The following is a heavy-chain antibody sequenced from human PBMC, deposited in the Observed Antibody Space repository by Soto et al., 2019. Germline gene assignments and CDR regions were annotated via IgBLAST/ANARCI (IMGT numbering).Heavy chain of an antibody. CDR2: IIPILGIA. D-gene: IGHD2-2*01. J-gene: IGHJ6*03. CDR1: GGTFSSYT. V-gene: IGHV1-69*02. CDR3: ARSNGYCSSTSCYDYYYYYMDV. Sequence: SVKVACKASGGTFSSYTISWVRQAPGQGLEWMGRIIPILGIANYAQKFQGRVTITADKSTSTAYMELSSLRSEDTAVYYCARSNGYCSSTSCYDYYYYYMDVWGKGTTVTVSS.